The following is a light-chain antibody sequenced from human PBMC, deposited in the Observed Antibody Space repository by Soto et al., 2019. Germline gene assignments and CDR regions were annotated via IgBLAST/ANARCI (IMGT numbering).Light chain of an antibody. CDR3: QHYGRSPPIT. Sequence: EVVLTQSPGTLSLSPGERATLSCRASQSVSSSYVVWYQQQPGQAPSLLIYGASSSASGIPDRFSGSASGTDFTLTISRLEPEDFAVYYCQHYGRSPPITFGQGTRLEIK. V-gene: IGKV3-20*01. J-gene: IGKJ5*01. CDR1: QSVSSSY. CDR2: GAS.